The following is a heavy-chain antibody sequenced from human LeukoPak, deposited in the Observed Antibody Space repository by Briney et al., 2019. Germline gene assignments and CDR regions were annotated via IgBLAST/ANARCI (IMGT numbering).Heavy chain of an antibody. Sequence: GGSLRLSCAASGFTLSSYVMSWVRQAPGKGLESVSAISGSGGSTYYADSVKGRFTISRDNSKNTLYLQMNSLRGEDTAVYYCAKGRGQWLAAINYWGQGTLVTVSS. D-gene: IGHD6-19*01. CDR3: AKGRGQWLAAINY. CDR1: GFTLSSYV. CDR2: ISGSGGST. V-gene: IGHV3-23*01. J-gene: IGHJ4*02.